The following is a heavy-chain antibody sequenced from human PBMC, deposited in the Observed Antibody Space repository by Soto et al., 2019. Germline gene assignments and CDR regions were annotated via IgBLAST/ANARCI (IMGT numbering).Heavy chain of an antibody. D-gene: IGHD4-17*01. CDR2: IKQDGSEK. Sequence: EVQLVESGGGLVQPGGSLRLSCAASGFTCSSYWMSWVRQAPGKGLEWVANIKQDGSEKYYVDSVKGRFTISRDNAKNSLYLQMNSLRAEDTAVYYCARYYGDGYYFDYWGQGTLVTVSS. CDR1: GFTCSSYW. CDR3: ARYYGDGYYFDY. V-gene: IGHV3-7*01. J-gene: IGHJ4*02.